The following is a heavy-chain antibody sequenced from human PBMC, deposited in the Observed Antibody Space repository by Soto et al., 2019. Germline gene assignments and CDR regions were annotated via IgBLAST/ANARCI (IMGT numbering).Heavy chain of an antibody. CDR3: ATTVVTRYCMDF. D-gene: IGHD2-15*01. CDR1: GYTFTSYA. Sequence: QVQLVQSGAEVKKPGASVKVSCKTSGYTFTSYAMHWVRQAPGQRLECMGWINAGNGNTKYSQKVQGRVTSTRDTSSSTAYRELSSLRAEDTTVYYCATTVVTRYCMDFWVRGTTVTVSS. V-gene: IGHV1-3*01. CDR2: INAGNGNT. J-gene: IGHJ6*02.